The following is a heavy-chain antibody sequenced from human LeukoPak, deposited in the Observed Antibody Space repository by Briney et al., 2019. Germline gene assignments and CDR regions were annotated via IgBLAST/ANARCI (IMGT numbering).Heavy chain of an antibody. CDR1: GGSISSHY. J-gene: IGHJ4*02. V-gene: IGHV4-59*11. Sequence: SETLSLTCTVSGGSISSHYWSWIRQPPGKGLEWIGYIYYTGSTNYNPSLNSRVTMSVDTSKNQFSLKLSSVTAADTAVYYCVRDYRYNDVSGYYYSRGLDYWGQGTLVTVSP. CDR2: IYYTGST. CDR3: VRDYRYNDVSGYYYSRGLDY. D-gene: IGHD3-22*01.